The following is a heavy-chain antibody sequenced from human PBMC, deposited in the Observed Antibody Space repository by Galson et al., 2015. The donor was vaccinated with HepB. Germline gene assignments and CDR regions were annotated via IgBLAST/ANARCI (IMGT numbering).Heavy chain of an antibody. V-gene: IGHV2-5*02. Sequence: PALVTPTPTLTLTCSFSGFSLTTSPVGVGWIRQPPGKALEWLAVIYWDDDKRYSPSLKNRLTITMDTSKNHVVLIMTNMDPVDTATDYCAHRSPQSANWDSNCFDYWGQGTLVTVSS. CDR2: IYWDDDK. D-gene: IGHD7-27*01. J-gene: IGHJ4*02. CDR3: AHRSPQSANWDSNCFDY. CDR1: GFSLTTSPVG.